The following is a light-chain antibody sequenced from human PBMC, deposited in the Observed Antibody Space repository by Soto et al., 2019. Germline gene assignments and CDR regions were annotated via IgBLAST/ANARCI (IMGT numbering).Light chain of an antibody. V-gene: IGKV3-20*01. J-gene: IGKJ5*01. CDR2: GAS. CDR1: QSVSSTS. Sequence: EVVLTQSPGTLSLSPGERVTILCLASQSVSSTSLAWYQQKPGQTPRLLISGASSRATGTPDRISGGGSGTHFTLTISRLEPEDFAVYYCQHYVTSSITFGQGTRLEIK. CDR3: QHYVTSSIT.